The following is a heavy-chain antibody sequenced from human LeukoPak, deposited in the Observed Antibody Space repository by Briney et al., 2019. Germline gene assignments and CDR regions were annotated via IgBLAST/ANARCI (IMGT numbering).Heavy chain of an antibody. CDR3: VRDSSLIV. J-gene: IGHJ4*02. CDR1: GFTLSSHW. V-gene: IGHV3-74*01. D-gene: IGHD2-21*01. CDR2: ISPDGTYT. Sequence: PGGSLRLSCAASGFTLSSHWTEWVRHAPGKGLECVSRISPDGTYTHHADSVKGRFTISRDNAQNTLYLQMNILRAEDTALYYCVRDSSLIVWGQGTLVTVSS.